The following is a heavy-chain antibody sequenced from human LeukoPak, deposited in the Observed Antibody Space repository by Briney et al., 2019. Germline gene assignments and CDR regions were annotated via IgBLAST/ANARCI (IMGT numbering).Heavy chain of an antibody. D-gene: IGHD5-24*01. CDR1: GFTFNSYG. CDR2: IPYDGSNK. V-gene: IGHV3-30*18. CDR3: AKDAMASFDY. Sequence: GGSLRLSCAASGFTFNSYGMHWVRQAPGKGLEWVAVIPYDGSNKYYADSVKGRFTISRDNSKNTLYLQMNSLRAEDTAVYYCAKDAMASFDYWGQGTLVTVSS. J-gene: IGHJ4*02.